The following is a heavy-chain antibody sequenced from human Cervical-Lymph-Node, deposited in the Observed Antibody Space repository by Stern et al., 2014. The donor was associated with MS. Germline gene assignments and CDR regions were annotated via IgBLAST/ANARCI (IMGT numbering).Heavy chain of an antibody. Sequence: EVQLVESGGGLVQPGGSLRLSCTASGFTFSNYWMHWVRQVPGKGLVWVSRIHSDGGSGSYADSVKGRFTISRDNAKNTTDLQINILRAEDAVVYYCARGGTYYYNRNVYSRHYYGINVWGQGTTVTVSS. CDR1: GFTFSNYW. D-gene: IGHD3-22*01. CDR2: IHSDGGSG. CDR3: ARGGTYYYNRNVYSRHYYGINV. J-gene: IGHJ6*02. V-gene: IGHV3-74*01.